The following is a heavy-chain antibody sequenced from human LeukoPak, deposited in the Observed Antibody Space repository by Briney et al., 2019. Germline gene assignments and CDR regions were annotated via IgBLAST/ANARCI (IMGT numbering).Heavy chain of an antibody. CDR2: ISGSGGST. CDR3: AKAHTRQTYYYDSSGSSYDY. J-gene: IGHJ4*02. D-gene: IGHD3-22*01. V-gene: IGHV3-23*01. Sequence: PGGSLRLSCAASGFTFSDYYMSWIRQAPGKGLEWVSAISGSGGSTYYADSVKGRFTISRDNSKNTLYLQMNSLRAEDTAVYYCAKAHTRQTYYYDSSGSSYDYWGQGTLVTVSS. CDR1: GFTFSDYY.